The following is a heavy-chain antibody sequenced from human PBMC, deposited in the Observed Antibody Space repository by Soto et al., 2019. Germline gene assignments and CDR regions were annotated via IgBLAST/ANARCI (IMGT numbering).Heavy chain of an antibody. CDR2: IYPGDSDT. Sequence: RGESLKISCKVTGYSFTTYWNDWVRQMPEKGLDCIGIIYPGDSDTRYSPSFQGQITISTDKSSSTAYLQWSSLNASDTAMYYCARSYSSTWPYYYYRMDVWGQGTTVTVSS. D-gene: IGHD6-13*01. CDR3: ARSYSSTWPYYYYRMDV. V-gene: IGHV5-51*01. J-gene: IGHJ6*02. CDR1: GYSFTTYW.